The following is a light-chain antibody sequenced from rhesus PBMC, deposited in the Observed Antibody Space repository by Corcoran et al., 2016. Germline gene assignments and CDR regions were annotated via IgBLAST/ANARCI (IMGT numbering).Light chain of an antibody. CDR1: QGISSW. Sequence: DIQMTQSPSSLSASVGDKVTIICHASQGISSWLAWYQQKSGKAPKVLIYDASNLQSGVPSRFSGSGSGTEFTLTISSLQPEDFATYYCQLRNSYPPTFGGGTKVEIK. CDR3: QLRNSYPPT. J-gene: IGKJ4*01. V-gene: IGKV1-33*01. CDR2: DAS.